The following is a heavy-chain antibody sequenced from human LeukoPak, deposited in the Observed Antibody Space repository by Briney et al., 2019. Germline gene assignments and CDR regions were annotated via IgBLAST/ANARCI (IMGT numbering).Heavy chain of an antibody. V-gene: IGHV6-1*01. Sequence: SQTLSLTCAISGDSVSSNSWNWIRQSPSRGLEWLARTYYRSKWYNDYAVSLKSRITINPDTSKNQVSLQLHSVTPEDTAVYYCARDWGTTGYFDLWGRGTLVTVS. CDR2: TYYRSKWYN. CDR3: ARDWGTTGYFDL. D-gene: IGHD7-27*01. CDR1: GDSVSSNS. J-gene: IGHJ2*01.